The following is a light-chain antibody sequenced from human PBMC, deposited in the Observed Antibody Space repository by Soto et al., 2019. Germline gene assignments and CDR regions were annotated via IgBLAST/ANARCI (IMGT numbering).Light chain of an antibody. CDR3: QQYNSYWT. CDR1: QSISSW. Sequence: DIQMTQSPSTLSASVRDRVTITCRASQSISSWLAWYQQKAGKAPKLLINDASSLESGVPSRLSGSGSGTEFTLTIRSLQPDDFATYYCQQYNSYWTFGQGTKVDIK. J-gene: IGKJ1*01. V-gene: IGKV1-5*01. CDR2: DAS.